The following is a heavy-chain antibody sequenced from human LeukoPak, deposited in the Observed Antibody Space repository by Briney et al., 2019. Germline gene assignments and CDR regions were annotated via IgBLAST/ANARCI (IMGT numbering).Heavy chain of an antibody. D-gene: IGHD3-22*01. CDR2: ISSSGSTI. Sequence: GGSLRLSCAASGFTFSDYYMSWIRQAPGKGLKWVSYISSSGSTIYYADSVKGRFTISRDNAKNSLYLQMNSLRAEDTAVYYCASRRYYDSSGYVDWGQGTLVTVSS. CDR1: GFTFSDYY. V-gene: IGHV3-11*04. J-gene: IGHJ4*02. CDR3: ASRRYYDSSGYVD.